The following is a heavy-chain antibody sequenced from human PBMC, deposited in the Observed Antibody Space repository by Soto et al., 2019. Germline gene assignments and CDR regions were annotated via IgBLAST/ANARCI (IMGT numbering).Heavy chain of an antibody. CDR1: GGSISSSSYY. CDR3: ARVGIQLWLTYGMDV. Sequence: QLQLQESGPGLVKPSETLSLTCTVSGGSISSSSYYWGWIRQPPGKGLEWIGSIYYSGSTYYNLSLKSRVTISVDTSKNQFSLKLSSVTAADTAVYYCARVGIQLWLTYGMDVWGQGTTVTVSS. CDR2: IYYSGST. D-gene: IGHD5-18*01. J-gene: IGHJ6*02. V-gene: IGHV4-39*01.